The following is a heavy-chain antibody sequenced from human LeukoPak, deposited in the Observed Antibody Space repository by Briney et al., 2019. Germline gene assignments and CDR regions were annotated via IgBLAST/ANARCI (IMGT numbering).Heavy chain of an antibody. Sequence: GRSLRLSCAVSGFTFGDHAMSWVRQAPGKGLEWVGFIRSKTYGGTTEYAASVKGRFIISRDDSTSIAYLQMNSLKTEDTAVYYCTRGPIQLWLYHGMDVWGQGTTVTVSS. CDR2: IRSKTYGGTT. J-gene: IGHJ6*02. CDR3: TRGPIQLWLYHGMDV. D-gene: IGHD5-18*01. V-gene: IGHV3-49*04. CDR1: GFTFGDHA.